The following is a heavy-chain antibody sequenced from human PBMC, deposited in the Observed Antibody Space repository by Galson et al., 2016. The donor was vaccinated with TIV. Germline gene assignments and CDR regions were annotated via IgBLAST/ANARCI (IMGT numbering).Heavy chain of an antibody. Sequence: SLRLSCAASGFSLSTYGMHWVRQAPGKGLEWVANIWYGGSKEYYDESVKGRFSISRDNPKKILFLQMNSLTVEDTAVYYCARGSGWGYFDSWGHGTLVTVSS. J-gene: IGHJ4*01. D-gene: IGHD6-19*01. CDR2: IWYGGSKE. CDR1: GFSLSTYG. CDR3: ARGSGWGYFDS. V-gene: IGHV3-33*01.